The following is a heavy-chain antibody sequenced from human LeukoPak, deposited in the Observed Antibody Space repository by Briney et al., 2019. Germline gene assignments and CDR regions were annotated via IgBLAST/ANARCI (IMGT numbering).Heavy chain of an antibody. D-gene: IGHD6-13*01. J-gene: IGHJ4*02. Sequence: GGSLRLSCAASGFTVSSNYMSWVRQAPGKGLKWVSVIYSGGSTYYADSVKGRFTISRDNSKNTLYLQMNSLRAEDTAVYYCAGSSSWYVVDYWGQGTLVTVSS. CDR1: GFTVSSNY. V-gene: IGHV3-53*01. CDR3: AGSSSWYVVDY. CDR2: IYSGGST.